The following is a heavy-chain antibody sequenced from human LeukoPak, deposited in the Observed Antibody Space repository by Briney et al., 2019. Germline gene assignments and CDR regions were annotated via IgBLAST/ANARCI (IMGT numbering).Heavy chain of an antibody. CDR2: IYYSGST. J-gene: IGHJ3*02. Sequence: PSETLSLTCTVSGGSISSYYWSWIRQPPGKGLEWIGYIYYSGSTNYNPSLKGRVTISVDTSKSQFSLKLSSVTAADTAVYYCARYSVWLLLWAFDIWGQGTMVTVSS. CDR3: ARYSVWLLLWAFDI. V-gene: IGHV4-59*08. CDR1: GGSISSYY. D-gene: IGHD6-19*01.